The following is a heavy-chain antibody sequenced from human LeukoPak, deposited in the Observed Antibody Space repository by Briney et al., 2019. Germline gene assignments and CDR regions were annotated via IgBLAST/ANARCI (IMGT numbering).Heavy chain of an antibody. V-gene: IGHV3-33*01. CDR2: IWYDGSNK. CDR3: ARDRAVKARIGGMDV. J-gene: IGHJ6*02. D-gene: IGHD5-24*01. CDR1: GFTFSSYG. Sequence: GGSLRLSCAASGFTFSSYGMHWVRQAPGKGLEWVAVIWYDGSNKYYADSVKGRFTISRDNAKNSLYLQMSSLRAEDTGIYYCARDRAVKARIGGMDVWGQGTTVIVSS.